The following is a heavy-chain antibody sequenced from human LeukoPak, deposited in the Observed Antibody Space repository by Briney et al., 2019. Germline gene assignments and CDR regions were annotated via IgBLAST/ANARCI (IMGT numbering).Heavy chain of an antibody. CDR1: GFTVSRNE. Sequence: GGSLRLSCTASGFTVSRNEMRWVRQAPGKGLEWVSLISWDGGSTYYADSVKGRFTISRDNSKNSLYLQMNSLRAEDTALYYCAKDKSRSGYYYYMDVWGKGTTVTVSS. V-gene: IGHV3-43D*03. CDR2: ISWDGGST. CDR3: AKDKSRSGYYYYMDV. J-gene: IGHJ6*03. D-gene: IGHD1-26*01.